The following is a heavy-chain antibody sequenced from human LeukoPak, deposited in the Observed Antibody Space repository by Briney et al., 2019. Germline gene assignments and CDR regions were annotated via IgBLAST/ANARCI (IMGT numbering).Heavy chain of an antibody. V-gene: IGHV4-34*01. J-gene: IGHJ4*02. CDR2: INHSGST. CDR1: GGSFSGYY. D-gene: IGHD1-26*01. CDR3: ARYREVGATVDY. Sequence: PSETLSLTCAVYGGSFSGYYWSWIRQPPGKGLEWIGEINHSGSTNYNPSLASLKSRVTISGDTSKNQFSLTLSSVTAADTAVYYCARYREVGATVDYWGQGTLVTVSS.